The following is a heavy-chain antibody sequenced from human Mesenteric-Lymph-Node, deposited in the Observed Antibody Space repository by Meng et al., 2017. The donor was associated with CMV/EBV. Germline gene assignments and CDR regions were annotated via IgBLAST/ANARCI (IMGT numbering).Heavy chain of an antibody. J-gene: IGHJ4*02. Sequence: GGSLRLSCAASGFTFSNYWMHWVRQPAGQGLVWVSRIDGDGSSTSYADSVKGRFTISRDNAKNTLSLQMNSLRAEDTAVYYCVRRYSSSWYGGAYYFDYWGQGTLVTVSS. V-gene: IGHV3-74*01. CDR3: VRRYSSSWYGGAYYFDY. D-gene: IGHD6-13*01. CDR1: GFTFSNYW. CDR2: IDGDGSST.